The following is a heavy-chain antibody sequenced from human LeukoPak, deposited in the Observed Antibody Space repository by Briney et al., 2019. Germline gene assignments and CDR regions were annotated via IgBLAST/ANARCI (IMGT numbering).Heavy chain of an antibody. CDR2: ISYDGSNK. D-gene: IGHD2-21*02. V-gene: IGHV3-30*18. CDR3: AKDQAYCGGDCYPSY. Sequence: GGSLRLSCAASGFTFSSYCMHWVRQAPGKGLEGVAVISYDGSNKYYADSVKGRFTISRDNSKNTLYLQMNSLRAEDTAVYYCAKDQAYCGGDCYPSYWGQGTLVTVSS. CDR1: GFTFSSYC. J-gene: IGHJ4*02.